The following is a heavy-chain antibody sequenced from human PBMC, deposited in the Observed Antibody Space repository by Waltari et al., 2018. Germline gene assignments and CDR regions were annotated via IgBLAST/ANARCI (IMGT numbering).Heavy chain of an antibody. V-gene: IGHV3-74*01. J-gene: IGHJ6*02. CDR3: ARAKDYTTYYYGMDV. CDR2: INSDGSST. D-gene: IGHD4-4*01. Sequence: EVQLVESGGGLFQPGGSLRLSCAASGFTFSSHWMHWVRHAPGKGLVWVSRINSDGSSTDYADSVKGRFTISRDNAKNTLYLQMNSLRAEDTAVYSCARAKDYTTYYYGMDVWGQGTTVTVSS. CDR1: GFTFSSHW.